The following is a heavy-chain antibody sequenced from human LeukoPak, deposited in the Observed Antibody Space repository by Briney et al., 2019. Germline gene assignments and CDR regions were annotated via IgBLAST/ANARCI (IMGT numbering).Heavy chain of an antibody. CDR3: ATGYSYDNYSDY. D-gene: IGHD5-18*01. CDR2: IYYSGST. Sequence: PSETLSLTCTVSGGSISSHYWSWIRQPPGKGLEWIGYIYYSGSTNYNPSLKSRVTISVDTSKNQFSLKLSSVTAADTAVYYCATGYSYDNYSDYWGQGTLVTVSS. J-gene: IGHJ4*02. V-gene: IGHV4-59*11. CDR1: GGSISSHY.